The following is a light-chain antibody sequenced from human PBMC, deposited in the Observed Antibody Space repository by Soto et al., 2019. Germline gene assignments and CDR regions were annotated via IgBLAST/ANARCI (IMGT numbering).Light chain of an antibody. J-gene: IGLJ1*01. Sequence: QSALTQPASVSGSPGQSITISCTGTSSDVGGYNYVSWSQQHPGKAPQLMIYEVSKRPSGVSNRFSGSKSGNTASLTISGLQAEGEADYYCSSYTSSSTYVFGTGTKVTVL. CDR2: EVS. CDR1: SSDVGGYNY. CDR3: SSYTSSSTYV. V-gene: IGLV2-14*01.